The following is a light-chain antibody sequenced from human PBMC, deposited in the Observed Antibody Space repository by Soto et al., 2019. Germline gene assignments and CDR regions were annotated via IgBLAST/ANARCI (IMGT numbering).Light chain of an antibody. J-gene: IGLJ7*01. CDR1: SGHSSYA. Sequence: QSVLTQSPSASASLGASVNLTCTLSSGHSSYAIAWHQQQPEKGPRYLMKLNSDGSHSKGDGIPDRFSGSSSGAERYLTISSLQSEDEADYYCQTWGTGTLVFGGGTQLTVL. CDR2: LNSDGSH. V-gene: IGLV4-69*01. CDR3: QTWGTGTLV.